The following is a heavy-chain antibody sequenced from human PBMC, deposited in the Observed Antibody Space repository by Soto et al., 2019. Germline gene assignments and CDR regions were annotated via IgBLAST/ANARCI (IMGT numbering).Heavy chain of an antibody. D-gene: IGHD3-16*01. CDR2: MNLNGGNT. Sequence: QVQLVQSGAEVKKPGASVKVSCKASGDTFTGDEITWVRQATGQGLEWMGWMNLNGGNTGYAQTFQGRVSRTGNPSISTAYMELSSLRSEDTAVYYCARVPRGSRYFYYLDAWGKGTTVIVSS. V-gene: IGHV1-8*01. J-gene: IGHJ6*03. CDR1: GDTFTGDE. CDR3: ARVPRGSRYFYYLDA.